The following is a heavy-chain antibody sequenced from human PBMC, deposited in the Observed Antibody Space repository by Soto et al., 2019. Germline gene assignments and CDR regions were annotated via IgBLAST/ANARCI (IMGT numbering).Heavy chain of an antibody. J-gene: IGHJ4*02. V-gene: IGHV1-2*02. CDR3: ARDVVGSDYFDS. CDR1: GYTFTDYY. Sequence: QVQLVQSGAEVKKPGASVKASCKASGYTFTDYYMHWVRQAPGQGLEWMGWINPKTGGTNYAQKFQGRVTMTRDTSITTAYMELSRLRSDDTAVYYCARDVVGSDYFDSWGQGTLVTVSS. CDR2: INPKTGGT. D-gene: IGHD1-26*01.